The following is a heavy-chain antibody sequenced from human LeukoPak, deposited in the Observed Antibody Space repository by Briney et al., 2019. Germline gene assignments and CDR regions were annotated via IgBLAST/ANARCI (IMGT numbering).Heavy chain of an antibody. V-gene: IGHV3-21*01. Sequence: GGSLRLSCAASGFTFSSYSMNWVRQAPGKGLDWVSSISSSSTYIYYADSVKGRFTISRDDAKNSLYLQMNSLRAEDTAVYYCAKEGDTAMAVDYWGQGTLVTVSS. CDR1: GFTFSSYS. CDR2: ISSSSTYI. CDR3: AKEGDTAMAVDY. J-gene: IGHJ4*02. D-gene: IGHD5-18*01.